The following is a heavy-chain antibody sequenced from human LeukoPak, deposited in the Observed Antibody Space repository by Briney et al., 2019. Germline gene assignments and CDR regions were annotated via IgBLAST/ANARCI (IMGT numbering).Heavy chain of an antibody. D-gene: IGHD6-19*01. CDR2: ISYDGSNK. CDR1: GFTSSSYA. V-gene: IGHV3-30-3*01. Sequence: GGSLRLSCAASGFTSSSYAMHWVRQAPGKGLEWVAVISYDGSNKYYADSVKGRFTISRDNSKNTLYLQMNSLRAEDTAVYYCARDNRGSIAVAGTFDYWGQGTLVTVPS. J-gene: IGHJ4*02. CDR3: ARDNRGSIAVAGTFDY.